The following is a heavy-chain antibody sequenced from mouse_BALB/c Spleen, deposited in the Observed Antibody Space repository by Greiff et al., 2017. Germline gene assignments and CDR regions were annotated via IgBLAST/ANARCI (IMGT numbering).Heavy chain of an antibody. D-gene: IGHD2-2*01. J-gene: IGHJ3*01. Sequence: VHVKQSGAELVKPGASVKLSCTASGFNIKDTYMHWVKQRPEQGLEWIGRIDPANGNTKYDPKFQGKATITADTSSNTAYLQLSSLTSEDTAVYYCARGGYDGWGQGTLVTVSA. V-gene: IGHV14-3*02. CDR3: ARGGYDG. CDR2: IDPANGNT. CDR1: GFNIKDTY.